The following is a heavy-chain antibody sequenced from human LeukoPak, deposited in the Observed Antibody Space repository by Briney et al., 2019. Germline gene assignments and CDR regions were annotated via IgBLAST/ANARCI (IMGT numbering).Heavy chain of an antibody. CDR2: IYYSGST. D-gene: IGHD4-23*01. J-gene: IGHJ4*02. V-gene: IGHV4-59*01. Sequence: SETQSLTCTVSGGSISSYYWSWIRQPPGKGLEWIGYIYYSGSTNYNPSLKSRVTISVDTSKNQFSLKLSSVTAADTAVYYCARGTTVVTPGFDYWGQGTLVTVSS. CDR3: ARGTTVVTPGFDY. CDR1: GGSISSYY.